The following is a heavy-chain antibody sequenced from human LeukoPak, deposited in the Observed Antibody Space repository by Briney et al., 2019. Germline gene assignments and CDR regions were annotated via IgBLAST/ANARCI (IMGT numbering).Heavy chain of an antibody. CDR3: ARQPTYYYDSSGYYLDY. J-gene: IGHJ4*02. D-gene: IGHD3-22*01. Sequence: SETLSLTCTVSGGSISSSSYYWGWIRQPPGKGLEWIGSIYYSGSTYYNPSLKSRVTISVDTPKNQFSLKLSSVTAADTAVYYCARQPTYYYDSSGYYLDYWGQGTLVTVSS. CDR1: GGSISSSSYY. V-gene: IGHV4-39*01. CDR2: IYYSGST.